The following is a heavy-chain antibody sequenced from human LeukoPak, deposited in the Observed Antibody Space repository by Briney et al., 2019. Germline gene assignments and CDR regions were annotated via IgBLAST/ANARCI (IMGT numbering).Heavy chain of an antibody. Sequence: PGGSLRLSCAASGFTVNSSFMSWVRQAPGKGLEWVSVIYSGGSTYYADSVKGRFTISRDNSKNTLYLRMNSLRAEDTAVYYCARGQWQGFHGYWGQGTLVTVSS. CDR1: GFTVNSSF. D-gene: IGHD6-19*01. V-gene: IGHV3-53*01. J-gene: IGHJ4*02. CDR3: ARGQWQGFHGY. CDR2: IYSGGST.